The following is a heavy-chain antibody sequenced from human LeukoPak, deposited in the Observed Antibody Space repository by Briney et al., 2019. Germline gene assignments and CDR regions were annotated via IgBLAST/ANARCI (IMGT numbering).Heavy chain of an antibody. CDR3: ARVRYGSGSYYFDN. CDR1: GGSVSNASYY. CDR2: VYYSGST. V-gene: IGHV4-61*01. Sequence: SETLSLTCTVSGGSVSNASYYWGWIRQPPGKGLDWIGYVYYSGSTNYSPSLRSRVTVSVDTSKNQFSLKLTSVTAADTAVYYCARVRYGSGSYYFDNWGQGTLVTVSS. J-gene: IGHJ4*02. D-gene: IGHD3-10*01.